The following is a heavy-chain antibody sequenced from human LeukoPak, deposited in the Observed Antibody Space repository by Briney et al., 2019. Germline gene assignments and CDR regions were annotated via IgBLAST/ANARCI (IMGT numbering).Heavy chain of an antibody. V-gene: IGHV4-4*07. J-gene: IGHJ3*02. D-gene: IGHD3-10*01. CDR3: ARDDGSGIRAFDI. CDR2: IYTRGST. Sequence: IARIYTRGSTTYSPSLKSRITMSPDTSKNQFSLKLTSVTAADTAVYYCARDDGSGIRAFDIWGQGTMVTVSS.